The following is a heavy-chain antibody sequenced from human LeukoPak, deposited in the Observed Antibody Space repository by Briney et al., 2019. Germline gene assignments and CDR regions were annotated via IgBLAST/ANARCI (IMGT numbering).Heavy chain of an antibody. J-gene: IGHJ4*02. Sequence: SQTLSLTCAISGXSVSSSTDAWNWIRQSPSRGLELLRRTYYRSKWYNGYAVSVESRITIKPDTSKNQFSLQLNSVTPEDTAVYYCARGANRVFDYWGQGTLVTVSS. CDR3: ARGANRVFDY. D-gene: IGHD1-14*01. V-gene: IGHV6-1*01. CDR1: GXSVSSSTDA. CDR2: TYYRSKWYN.